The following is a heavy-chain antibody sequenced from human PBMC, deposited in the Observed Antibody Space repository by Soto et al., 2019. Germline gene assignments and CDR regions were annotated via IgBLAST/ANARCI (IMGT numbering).Heavy chain of an antibody. CDR2: ISYEGRNQ. V-gene: IGHV3-30*18. CDR3: GKERRGRGWFVCNY. D-gene: IGHD6-19*01. J-gene: IGHJ4*02. Sequence: GGSLRLSCAASGFTFSSYGMHWVRQAPGKGLEWVAVISYEGRNQYYADSAKGRFTISRDNSKNTLYLQMNSLRADDTAVYYCGKERRGRGWFVCNYWGQGIVVTVSS. CDR1: GFTFSSYG.